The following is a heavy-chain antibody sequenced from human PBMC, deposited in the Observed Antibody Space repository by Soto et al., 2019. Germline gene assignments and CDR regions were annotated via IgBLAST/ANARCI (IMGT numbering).Heavy chain of an antibody. V-gene: IGHV4-31*03. Sequence: QVQLQESGPGLVKPSQTLSLTCTVSGGSISSGGYYWSWIRQHPGKGLEWIGYIYYSGSTYYNPSLKSRVTISVDTSKNQVSLKLSSVTAADTAVYYCARDKVVPAAMTNWFDPWGQGTLVTVSS. CDR3: ARDKVVPAAMTNWFDP. CDR2: IYYSGST. CDR1: GGSISSGGYY. J-gene: IGHJ5*02. D-gene: IGHD2-2*01.